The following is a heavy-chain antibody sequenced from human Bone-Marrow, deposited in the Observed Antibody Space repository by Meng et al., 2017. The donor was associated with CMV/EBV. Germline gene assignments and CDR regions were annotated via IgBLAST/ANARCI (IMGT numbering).Heavy chain of an antibody. D-gene: IGHD2-2*02. V-gene: IGHV4-61*01. CDR3: EYQLLYSGYFDL. CDR1: GGADSSGSYY. J-gene: IGHJ2*01. CDR2: IYYSEST. Sequence: TVSGGADSSGSYYWSWIRQPPGKGLEWIGYIYYSESTNYNPSLKSRVTISVDTSKNQFSLKLSSVTAADTAVYYCEYQLLYSGYFDLWGRGTLVTVSS.